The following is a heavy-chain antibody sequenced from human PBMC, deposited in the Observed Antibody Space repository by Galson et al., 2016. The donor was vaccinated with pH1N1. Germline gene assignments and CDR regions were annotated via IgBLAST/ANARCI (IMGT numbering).Heavy chain of an antibody. V-gene: IGHV5-51*01. D-gene: IGHD1-1*01. CDR2: IYPGDSDT. Sequence: QSGAEVKKPGESLKISCKGSGYSFTTDWIGWVRQMPGKGLEWMGIIYPGDSDTRYSPSFQGQVTISADKSISTAYVQWSSLKAPDTAMYYCARLDWELERRCAFEIWGQGTMVTVSS. J-gene: IGHJ3*02. CDR3: ARLDWELERRCAFEI. CDR1: GYSFTTDW.